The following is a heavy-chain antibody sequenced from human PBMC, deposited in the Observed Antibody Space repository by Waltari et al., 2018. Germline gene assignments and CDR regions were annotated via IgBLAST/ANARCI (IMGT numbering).Heavy chain of an antibody. Sequence: EVQLVESGGGLVQPGGSLRLFCAASGFTLRNYEMNWVRQAPGKGLEWVEYISSGASIIYYADSVKGRFTISRDNAKNSVYLQMSSLRAEDTAIYYCARGEGGANEYWGQGTLVTVSA. CDR1: GFTLRNYE. CDR3: ARGEGGANEY. V-gene: IGHV3-48*03. J-gene: IGHJ4*02. D-gene: IGHD1-26*01. CDR2: ISSGASII.